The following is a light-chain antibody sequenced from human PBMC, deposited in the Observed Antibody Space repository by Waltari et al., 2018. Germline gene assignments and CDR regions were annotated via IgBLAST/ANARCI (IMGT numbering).Light chain of an antibody. CDR2: STN. Sequence: QSVLTQPPSASGTPGQRVTISCSGSSSNIGSNTVNWYQQLPGTAPKLLIYSTNQRPSGVPDRFSGAKSGTSASLAISVRQSEDEADYYCAAWDDSLNGVVFGGGTKLTVL. CDR3: AAWDDSLNGVV. J-gene: IGLJ2*01. V-gene: IGLV1-44*01. CDR1: SSNIGSNT.